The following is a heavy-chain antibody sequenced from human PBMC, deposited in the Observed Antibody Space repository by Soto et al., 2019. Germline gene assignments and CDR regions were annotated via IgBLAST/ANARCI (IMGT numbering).Heavy chain of an antibody. CDR2: ISGSGGNA. CDR3: AKDGASGSYPPYYYFGMDV. J-gene: IGHJ6*02. Sequence: SGFTFSSYAMSWVRQAPGKGLEWVSTISGSGGNAYYADSVKGRFSISRDNSKNTLRLQMNSLRADDTAVYYCAKDGASGSYPPYYYFGMDVWGQGTTVTVSS. V-gene: IGHV3-23*01. CDR1: GFTFSSYA. D-gene: IGHD1-26*01.